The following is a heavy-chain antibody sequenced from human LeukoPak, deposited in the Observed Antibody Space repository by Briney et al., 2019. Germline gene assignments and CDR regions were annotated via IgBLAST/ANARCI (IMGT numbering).Heavy chain of an antibody. CDR3: AKDDSWARGIAAAGVYFDY. J-gene: IGHJ4*02. CDR2: ISGSGGST. Sequence: PGGSLRLSCAASGFTFSSYAMSWVRQAPGKGLEWVSAISGSGGSTYYADSVKGRFTISRDNSKNTLYLQMNSLRAEDTAVYYCAKDDSWARGIAAAGVYFDYWGQGTLVTVSS. D-gene: IGHD6-13*01. V-gene: IGHV3-23*01. CDR1: GFTFSSYA.